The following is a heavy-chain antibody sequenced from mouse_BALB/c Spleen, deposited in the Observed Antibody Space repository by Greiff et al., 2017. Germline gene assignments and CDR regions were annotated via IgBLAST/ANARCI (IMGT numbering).Heavy chain of an antibody. V-gene: IGHV1-4*02. CDR1: GYTFTSYT. Sequence: VQLVESAAELARPGASVKMSCKASGYTFTSYTMHWVKQRPGQGLEWIGYINPSSGYTEYNQKFKDKTTLTADKSSSTAYMQLSSLTSEDSAVYYCARGGITTSDWYFDVWGAGTTVTVSS. CDR2: INPSSGYT. CDR3: ARGGITTSDWYFDV. D-gene: IGHD2-4*01. J-gene: IGHJ1*01.